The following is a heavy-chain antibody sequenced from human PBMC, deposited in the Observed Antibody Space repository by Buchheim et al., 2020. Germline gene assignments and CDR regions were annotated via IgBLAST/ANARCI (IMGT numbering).Heavy chain of an antibody. V-gene: IGHV3-74*01. CDR2: INSDGSST. J-gene: IGHJ5*02. Sequence: EVQLVESGGGLVQPGGSLRLSCAASGFTFSSYWMHWVRQAPGKGLVWVSRINSDGSSTSYADSVKGRFTIYRDNAKNTLYLQMNSLRAEDTAVYYCARDVGPNYDFWSGYSGGWFDPWGQGTL. CDR1: GFTFSSYW. CDR3: ARDVGPNYDFWSGYSGGWFDP. D-gene: IGHD3-3*01.